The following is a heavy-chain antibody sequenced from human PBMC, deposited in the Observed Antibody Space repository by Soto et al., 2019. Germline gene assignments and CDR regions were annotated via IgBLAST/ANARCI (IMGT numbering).Heavy chain of an antibody. CDR3: ATTGLGSLATYCNYGDCHYAFDL. CDR1: GFIVSNYA. J-gene: IGHJ3*01. D-gene: IGHD2-21*02. Sequence: EVQLLESGGGLVQRGGSLRLSCAASGFIVSNYAMSWVRQAPGKGLEWVSTVSGCGDGTYYADSVKSRFTISRDNPRNTVYLQMNRLRAEDTAVYYCATTGLGSLATYCNYGDCHYAFDLWGQGTIVTVSS. CDR2: VSGCGDGT. V-gene: IGHV3-23*01.